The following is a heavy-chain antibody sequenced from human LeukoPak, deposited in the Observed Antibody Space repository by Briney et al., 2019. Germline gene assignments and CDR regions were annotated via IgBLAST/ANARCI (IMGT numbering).Heavy chain of an antibody. CDR1: GGSISSYY. J-gene: IGHJ3*02. CDR3: ARTGPKWTSGAFDI. V-gene: IGHV4-59*05. CDR2: IYYSGST. Sequence: MASETLSLTCTVSGGSISSYYWSWIRQPPGKGLEWIGSIYYSGSTYYNPSLKSRVTISVDTSKNQFSLKLSSVTAADTAVYYCARTGPKWTSGAFDIWGQGTMVTVSS. D-gene: IGHD1-1*01.